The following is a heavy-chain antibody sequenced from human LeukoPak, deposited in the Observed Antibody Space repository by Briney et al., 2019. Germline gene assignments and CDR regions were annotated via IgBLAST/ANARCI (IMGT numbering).Heavy chain of an antibody. V-gene: IGHV3-7*05. Sequence: GGSLRLSCAASRFTFSRYWMSWGRQAPGRGLEWVANIKHDGSQKYYVDSVKGRITISRDNAKNSLYLQMNSLRAEDTDVYYCRGAGMAGIKAFDIWGQGTMVTVSS. CDR3: RGAGMAGIKAFDI. CDR2: IKHDGSQK. CDR1: RFTFSRYW. D-gene: IGHD1-1*01. J-gene: IGHJ3*02.